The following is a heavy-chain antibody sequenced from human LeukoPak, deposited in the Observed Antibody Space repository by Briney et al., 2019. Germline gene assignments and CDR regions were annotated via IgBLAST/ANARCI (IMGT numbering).Heavy chain of an antibody. J-gene: IGHJ6*03. D-gene: IGHD2-21*02. Sequence: PGGSLRLSCAAPGFTFSSYGMSWVRQAPGKGLEWVSGINWNGGSTGYADSVKGRFTISRDNAKNSLYLQMNSLRAEDTALYYCARALRGDGDYDYYYMDVWGKGTTVTVSS. CDR2: INWNGGST. CDR1: GFTFSSYG. CDR3: ARALRGDGDYDYYYMDV. V-gene: IGHV3-20*04.